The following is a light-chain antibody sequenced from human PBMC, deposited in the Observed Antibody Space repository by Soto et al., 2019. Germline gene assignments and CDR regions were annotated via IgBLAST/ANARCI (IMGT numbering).Light chain of an antibody. Sequence: EIVMTQSPATLSVSPGERATLSCRASQSVSSNLAWYQHKPGQAPRLLIYGASTRATGIPARFSGSGSGTEFTLTISSLQSEDFAVYYCQQRHMWPITFGQGTRLEIK. J-gene: IGKJ5*01. CDR1: QSVSSN. CDR3: QQRHMWPIT. CDR2: GAS. V-gene: IGKV3-15*01.